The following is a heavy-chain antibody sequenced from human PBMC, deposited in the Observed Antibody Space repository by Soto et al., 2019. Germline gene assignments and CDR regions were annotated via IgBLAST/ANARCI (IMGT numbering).Heavy chain of an antibody. CDR3: ARVVGSSGWDY. CDR1: GYSISSGYY. CDR2: IHHSGST. V-gene: IGHV4-38-2*01. J-gene: IGHJ4*02. D-gene: IGHD6-19*01. Sequence: SETLSLTCAVSGYSISSGYYWGWIRQPPGKGLEWIGSIHHSGSTYYNPSLKSRVTISVDTSKNQFSLKLSSVTAADTAVYYCARVVGSSGWDYWGQGTLVTVSS.